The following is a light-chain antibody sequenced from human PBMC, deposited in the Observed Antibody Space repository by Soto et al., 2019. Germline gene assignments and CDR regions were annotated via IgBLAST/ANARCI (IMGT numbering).Light chain of an antibody. J-gene: IGKJ4*01. CDR2: WAS. V-gene: IGKV4-1*01. CDR1: QSVLYNSNNRHY. CDR3: QQYYTTPLT. Sequence: DIVMTQSPDSLAVSLGERATINCKPSQSVLYNSNNRHYLAWYQHKPGQPPRLLIYWASTRESGVPDRFSGSGSGRDFTLTISSLQPADVAVYYCQQYYTTPLTFGGGTKVEIK.